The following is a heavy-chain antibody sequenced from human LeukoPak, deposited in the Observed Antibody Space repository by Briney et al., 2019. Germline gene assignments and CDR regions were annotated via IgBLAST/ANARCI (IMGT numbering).Heavy chain of an antibody. CDR3: TTDGGPTMVRGVIGRWDY. Sequence: PGGSLRLSCAAPGFTFSNAWMSWVRQAPGKGLEWVGRIKSKTDGGTTDYAAPVKGRFPISRDDSKNTLYLQMNSLKTEDTAVYYCTTDGGPTMVRGVIGRWDYWGQGTLVTVSS. V-gene: IGHV3-15*01. CDR2: IKSKTDGGTT. D-gene: IGHD3-10*01. J-gene: IGHJ4*02. CDR1: GFTFSNAW.